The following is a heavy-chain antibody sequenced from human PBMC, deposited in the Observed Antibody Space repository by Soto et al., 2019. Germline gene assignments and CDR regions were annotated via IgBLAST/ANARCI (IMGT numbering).Heavy chain of an antibody. CDR2: IYYTGRT. V-gene: IGHV4-31*02. CDR3: ARRYSSGFDY. D-gene: IGHD6-19*01. CDR1: GGSLKSGGYY. Sequence: PSETLSLTCTVSGGSLKSGGYYWSWVRQHPGRGLEWIGYIYYTGRTYYNPSLGSRLTFSVDTSKNQFSLRLSSVTAADTAVYYCARRYSSGFDYWGQGTLVTVS. J-gene: IGHJ4*02.